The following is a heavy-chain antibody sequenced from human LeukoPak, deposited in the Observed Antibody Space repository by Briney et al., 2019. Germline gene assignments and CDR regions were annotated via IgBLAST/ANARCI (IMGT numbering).Heavy chain of an antibody. J-gene: IGHJ3*02. D-gene: IGHD3-22*01. CDR1: GGSFSGYY. Sequence: SETLSLTCAVYGGSFSGYYWSWIRQPPGKGLEWIGEINHSGSTNYNPSLKSRVTISVDTSKNQLSLKLSSVTAADTAVYYCARDYDSSGYAFDIWGQGTMVTVSS. CDR3: ARDYDSSGYAFDI. V-gene: IGHV4-34*01. CDR2: INHSGST.